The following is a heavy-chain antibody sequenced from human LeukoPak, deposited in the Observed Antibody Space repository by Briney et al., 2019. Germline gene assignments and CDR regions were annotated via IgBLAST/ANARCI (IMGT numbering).Heavy chain of an antibody. CDR3: ARDAPQVPAAGVLAS. CDR2: MYSGGDT. J-gene: IGHJ5*02. V-gene: IGHV3-53*01. Sequence: GGSLRLSCAASGFTVSDNYMSWVRQAPGKGLEWVSVMYSGGDTYYADSVKGRFTFSRDISKNTLYLQMNGLRTEDTAMYYCARDAPQVPAAGVLASWGQGTLVAVSS. D-gene: IGHD6-13*01. CDR1: GFTVSDNY.